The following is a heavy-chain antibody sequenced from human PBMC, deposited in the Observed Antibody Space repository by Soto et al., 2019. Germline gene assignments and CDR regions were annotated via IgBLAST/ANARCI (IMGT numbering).Heavy chain of an antibody. D-gene: IGHD6-13*01. V-gene: IGHV4-59*08. J-gene: IGHJ4*02. CDR2: IYYSGST. CDR1: GGSISTYY. CDR3: ARRVAAAAFDY. Sequence: QVQLQESGPGLVKPSETLSLTCTVSGGSISTYYWSWIRQPPGKGLEWIGYIYYSGSTNYNPSLKSRVTISVYTAKNQFSLKLSSVTAADTAVYYCARRVAAAAFDYWGQGTLVTVSS.